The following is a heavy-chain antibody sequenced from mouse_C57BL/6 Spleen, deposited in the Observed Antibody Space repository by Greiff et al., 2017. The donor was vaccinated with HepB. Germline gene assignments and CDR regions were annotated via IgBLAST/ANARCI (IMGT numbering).Heavy chain of an antibody. CDR1: GFNIKDYY. Sequence: EVQGVESGAELVKPGASVKLSCTASGFNIKDYYMHWVKQRTEQGLEWIGRIDPEDGETKYAPKFQGKATITADTSSNTAYLQLSSLTSEDTAVYYCARGVTTVVATPCAYWGQGTLVTVSA. J-gene: IGHJ3*01. V-gene: IGHV14-2*01. CDR2: IDPEDGET. CDR3: ARGVTTVVATPCAY. D-gene: IGHD1-1*01.